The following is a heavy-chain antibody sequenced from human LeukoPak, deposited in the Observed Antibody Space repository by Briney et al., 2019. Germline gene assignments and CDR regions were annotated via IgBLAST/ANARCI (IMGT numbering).Heavy chain of an antibody. J-gene: IGHJ6*03. CDR1: GFTFSSYG. D-gene: IGHD5-12*01. CDR2: IRYDGSNK. Sequence: PGGSLRLSCAASGFTFSSYGMHWVRQAPGKGLEWVAFIRYDGSNKYYADSVKGRFTISRDNSKNTLYLQMNSLRAEDTAVYYCARVIGPLVALYYMDVWGKGTTVTVSS. V-gene: IGHV3-30*02. CDR3: ARVIGPLVALYYMDV.